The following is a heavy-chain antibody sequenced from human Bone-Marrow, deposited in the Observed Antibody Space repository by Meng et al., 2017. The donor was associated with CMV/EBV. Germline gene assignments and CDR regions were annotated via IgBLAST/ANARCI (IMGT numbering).Heavy chain of an antibody. J-gene: IGHJ3*02. V-gene: IGHV3-53*01. CDR3: ARSDYAYDAFDI. Sequence: GESLKISCAASGFTVSSNYMSWVRQAPGKGLEWVSVIYSGGSTYYADSVKGRFTISRDNSKNTLYLQMNSLRAEDTAVYYCARSDYAYDAFDIWGQGTMVTVSS. D-gene: IGHD4-17*01. CDR2: IYSGGST. CDR1: GFTVSSNY.